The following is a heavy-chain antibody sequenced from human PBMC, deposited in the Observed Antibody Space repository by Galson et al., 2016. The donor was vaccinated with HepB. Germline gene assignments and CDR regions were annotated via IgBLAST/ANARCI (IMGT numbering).Heavy chain of an antibody. D-gene: IGHD3/OR15-3a*01. CDR3: ATVIIDFSTGSSSKSAFET. V-gene: IGHV1-3*01. J-gene: IGHJ3*02. Sequence: SVKVSCKASGYSFSSYAFHWVRQAPGQRLEWLGWINAGDGNTEYSQKFQGRVSFTSDTSATTVYMELSRLRQEDTAVYFCATVIIDFSTGSSSKSAFETWGQGIRLTVSS. CDR2: INAGDGNT. CDR1: GYSFSSYA.